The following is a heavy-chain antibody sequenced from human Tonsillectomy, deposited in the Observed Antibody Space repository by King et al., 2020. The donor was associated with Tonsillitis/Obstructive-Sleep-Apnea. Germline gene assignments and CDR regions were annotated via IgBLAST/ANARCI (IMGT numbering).Heavy chain of an antibody. CDR2: IYYSGST. CDR3: ARDCSSTRCRGEMDV. J-gene: IGHJ6*02. Sequence: QLQESGPGLVKPSEPLSLTCTVSGGSISSYYWSWIRQPPGKGLEWIGYIYYSGSTNYNPSLKSRVTIAVDTSKNQFSLKLSSVTAADTAVYYCARDCSSTRCRGEMDVWGQGTTVTVSS. D-gene: IGHD2-2*01. CDR1: GGSISSYY. V-gene: IGHV4-59*01.